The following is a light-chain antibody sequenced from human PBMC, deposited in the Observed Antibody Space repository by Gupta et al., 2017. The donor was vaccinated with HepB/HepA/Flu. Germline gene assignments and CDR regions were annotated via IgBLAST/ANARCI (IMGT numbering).Light chain of an antibody. J-gene: IGKJ3*01. CDR2: QAS. Sequence: DIQMTQSPSTLSASVGDRVIITCRASQSISTWLAWYQQKPGKAPTLMIYQASTLESGVTWRFSGSGSGTEFTHTSSHLQPDDFANYYWQQDNSYYTFGHGTKVDIK. V-gene: IGKV1-5*03. CDR1: QSISTW. CDR3: QQDNSYYT.